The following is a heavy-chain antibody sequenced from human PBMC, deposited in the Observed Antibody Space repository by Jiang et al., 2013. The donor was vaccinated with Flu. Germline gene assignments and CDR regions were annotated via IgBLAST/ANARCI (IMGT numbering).Heavy chain of an antibody. CDR3: AHMAGYFDY. Sequence: YWNDDKRYSPSLKSRLTITKDTSKNQVVLTMTNMDPVDTATYFCAHMAGYFDYWGQGILVTVSS. V-gene: IGHV2-5*01. J-gene: IGHJ4*02. CDR2: YWNDDK.